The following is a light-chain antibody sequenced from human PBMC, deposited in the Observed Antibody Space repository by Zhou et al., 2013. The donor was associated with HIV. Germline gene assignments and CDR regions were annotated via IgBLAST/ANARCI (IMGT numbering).Light chain of an antibody. J-gene: IGKJ1*01. CDR3: QHYSGSSPWT. CDR2: KAS. Sequence: DIQLTQSPSTLSASVGDSVTITCRASQTVDYWLAWFQQKPGKAPKVLIYKASNLEHGVPSRFSGSGSGTEFTLTIDSLQPDDFATYYCQHYSGSSPWTFGQRDRRW. CDR1: QTVDYW. V-gene: IGKV1-5*03.